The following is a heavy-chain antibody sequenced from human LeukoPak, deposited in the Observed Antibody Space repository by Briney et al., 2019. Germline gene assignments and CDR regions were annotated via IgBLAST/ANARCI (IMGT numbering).Heavy chain of an antibody. J-gene: IGHJ4*02. Sequence: GGSLRLSCAASGFTFSSYAMHWVRQAPGKGLEYVSAISSNGGSTYYANSVKGRFTISRDNSKNTLYLQMGSLRAEDMAVYYCARDSASGYDTSAFDCWGQGTLVTVSS. CDR3: ARDSASGYDTSAFDC. D-gene: IGHD5-12*01. CDR2: ISSNGGST. V-gene: IGHV3-64*01. CDR1: GFTFSSYA.